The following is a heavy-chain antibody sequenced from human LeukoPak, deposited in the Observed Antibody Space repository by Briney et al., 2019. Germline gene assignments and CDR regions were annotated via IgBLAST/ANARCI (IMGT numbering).Heavy chain of an antibody. CDR2: IRTSDGST. V-gene: IGHV3-23*01. J-gene: IGHJ4*02. D-gene: IGHD3-16*01. CDR1: GFTFSSYA. CDR3: AKDQGGSGPDY. Sequence: GGSLRLSCAASGFTFSSYAMSWVRQAPGKGLEWVSTIRTSDGSTYYADSVKGRFTISRDNSKNTLYLQMNSLRVEDTAVYYCAKDQGGSGPDYWGQGTLVTVSS.